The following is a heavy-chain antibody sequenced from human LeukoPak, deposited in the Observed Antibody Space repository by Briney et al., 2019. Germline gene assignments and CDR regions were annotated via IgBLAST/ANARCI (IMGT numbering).Heavy chain of an antibody. CDR3: ASASSWYDPFDY. CDR2: IYSGGST. Sequence: GGSLRLSCAASEFTVSSNCMSWVRQAPGKGLEWVSVIYSGGSTYYADSVKGRFTISRDNSKNTLYLQMNSLRAEDTAVYYCASASSWYDPFDYWGQGTLVTVSS. J-gene: IGHJ4*02. V-gene: IGHV3-53*01. D-gene: IGHD6-13*01. CDR1: EFTVSSNC.